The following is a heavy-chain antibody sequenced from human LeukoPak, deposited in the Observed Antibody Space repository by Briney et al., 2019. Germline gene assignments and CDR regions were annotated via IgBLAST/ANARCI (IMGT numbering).Heavy chain of an antibody. CDR2: FVGGDTT. Sequence: PGGSLRLSCAASGFTFNNYAASWARQAPGKGLEWVSAFVGGDTTYYADSVKGRFTISRDNSRNTLYLQMNTLRAEDTAVYYCAKQARYSNFWSGYLYYFDSWGQGTLVTVSS. D-gene: IGHD3-3*01. CDR3: AKQARYSNFWSGYLYYFDS. CDR1: GFTFNNYA. V-gene: IGHV3-23*01. J-gene: IGHJ4*02.